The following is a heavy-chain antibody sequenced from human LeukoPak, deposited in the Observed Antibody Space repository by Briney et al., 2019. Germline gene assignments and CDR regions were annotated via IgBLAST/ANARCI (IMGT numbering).Heavy chain of an antibody. CDR3: ARHYDFWSGYYTGGYFDY. V-gene: IGHV4-30-4*01. D-gene: IGHD3-3*01. J-gene: IGHJ4*02. Sequence: PSETLSLTCTVSGGSISSGDYYWSWIRQPPGKGLEWIGYIYYSGSTYYNPSLKSRVTISVDTSKNQFSLKLSSVTAADTAVYYCARHYDFWSGYYTGGYFDYWGQGTLVTVSS. CDR2: IYYSGST. CDR1: GGSISSGDYY.